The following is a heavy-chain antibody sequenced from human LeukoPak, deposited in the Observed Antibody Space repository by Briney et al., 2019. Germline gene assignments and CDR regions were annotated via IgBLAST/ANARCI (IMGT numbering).Heavy chain of an antibody. J-gene: IGHJ4*02. CDR3: AKGRTNDY. CDR2: ISDTGGNT. Sequence: GGSLRLSFAASGFPFSTYAMSWVRQTPERGLEWVSAISDTGGNTFYPDSVKGRFTISRDNSKNTLYLQMNSLRAEDTAIYYCAKGRTNDYWGQGTLVTVSS. D-gene: IGHD1/OR15-1a*01. CDR1: GFPFSTYA. V-gene: IGHV3-23*01.